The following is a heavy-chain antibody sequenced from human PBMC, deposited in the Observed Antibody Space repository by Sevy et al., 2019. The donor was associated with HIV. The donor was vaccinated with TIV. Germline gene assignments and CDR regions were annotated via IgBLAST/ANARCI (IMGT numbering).Heavy chain of an antibody. CDR3: ARHNKHYDFWSDLNWFDP. D-gene: IGHD3-3*01. CDR1: GGSISSYY. Sequence: SETLSLTCTVYGGSISSYYWSWIRQPPGKGLEWIGYIYYSGSTNYNPSLKSRVTISVDTSKNQFSLKLSSVTAADTAVYYCARHNKHYDFWSDLNWFDPWGQGTLVTVSS. CDR2: IYYSGST. V-gene: IGHV4-59*08. J-gene: IGHJ5*02.